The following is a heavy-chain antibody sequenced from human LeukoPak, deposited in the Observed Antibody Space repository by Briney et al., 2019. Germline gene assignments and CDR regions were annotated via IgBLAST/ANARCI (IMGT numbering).Heavy chain of an antibody. CDR2: ISAHNGNT. J-gene: IGHJ4*02. Sequence: GASVKVSCKASGYTFTNYGMSWVRQASGQGLEWMGWISAHNGNTNYAQKFQGRVTMTTDTSTNTAYMELRSLRSDDAAVYYCARDSDTRVIAAKFAYWGQGTLVTVSS. D-gene: IGHD6-13*01. CDR1: GYTFTNYG. CDR3: ARDSDTRVIAAKFAY. V-gene: IGHV1-18*01.